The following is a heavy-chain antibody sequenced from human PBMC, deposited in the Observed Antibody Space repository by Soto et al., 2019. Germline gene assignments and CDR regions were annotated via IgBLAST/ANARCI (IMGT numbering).Heavy chain of an antibody. CDR2: INPSGGST. J-gene: IGHJ3*02. CDR3: ARVRTNTYYYDSSGGDAFDI. D-gene: IGHD3-22*01. V-gene: IGHV1-46*01. CDR1: GYTFTSYY. Sequence: GASVKVSCKASGYTFTSYYMHWVRQAPGQGLEWMGIINPSGGSTSYAQKFQGRVTMTRDTSTSTVYMELSSLRSEDTAVYYCARVRTNTYYYDSSGGDAFDIWGQGTMVTVSS.